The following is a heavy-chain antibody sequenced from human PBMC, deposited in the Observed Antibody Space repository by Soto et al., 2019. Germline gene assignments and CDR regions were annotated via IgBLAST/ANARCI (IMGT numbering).Heavy chain of an antibody. Sequence: QVQLVQSGAEVKKPGSSVKVSCKASGGTFSSYAISWVRQAPGQGLEWMGGIIPIFGTANYAQKFQGRVTIAADKSTSTAYMELSSLRSVDTAVYYCARDSKYCSSTSCNSFDPWGQGTLVTVSS. V-gene: IGHV1-69*06. J-gene: IGHJ5*02. CDR1: GGTFSSYA. CDR3: ARDSKYCSSTSCNSFDP. CDR2: IIPIFGTA. D-gene: IGHD2-2*01.